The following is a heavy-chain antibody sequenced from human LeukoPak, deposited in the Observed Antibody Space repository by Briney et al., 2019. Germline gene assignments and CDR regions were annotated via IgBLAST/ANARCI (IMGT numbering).Heavy chain of an antibody. CDR1: GYTFTSYY. CDR2: INTSGGST. Sequence: ASVKVSCKASGYTFTSYYMHWVRQAPGQGLEWMGIINTSGGSTSFAQKFQGRVTMTRDTSTSTVYMELSSLRSEDTAVYYCARDPIRDNGGYVYWYFDLWGRGTLVTVSS. D-gene: IGHD4-17*01. V-gene: IGHV1-46*01. CDR3: ARDPIRDNGGYVYWYFDL. J-gene: IGHJ2*01.